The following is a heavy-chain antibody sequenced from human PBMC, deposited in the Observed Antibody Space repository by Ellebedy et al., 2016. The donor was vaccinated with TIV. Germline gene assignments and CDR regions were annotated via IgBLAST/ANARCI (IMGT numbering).Heavy chain of an antibody. CDR1: GGSISRTTYY. V-gene: IGHV4-39*01. CDR2: IYYTGTT. J-gene: IGHJ3*01. Sequence: SETLSLTXTVSGGSISRTTYYWGWIRQPPGKGLEWPGTIYYTGTTYYNPSLNSRVTISIDTSKNQFSLKLNSVTAADTAVYYCAADYDIVAGYYRGDAFDVWGQGTMVTVSS. D-gene: IGHD3-9*01. CDR3: AADYDIVAGYYRGDAFDV.